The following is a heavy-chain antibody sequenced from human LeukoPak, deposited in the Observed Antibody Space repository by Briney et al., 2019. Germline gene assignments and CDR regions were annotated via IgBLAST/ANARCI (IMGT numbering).Heavy chain of an antibody. CDR1: GFTFSNYN. D-gene: IGHD1-7*01. CDR3: ANGGIRGTTHFDY. CDR2: ISSDRSAI. V-gene: IGHV3-48*02. Sequence: GGSLRLSCAASGFTFSNYNMNWVRQAPGKGLEWVSYISSDRSAIYYADSVKGRFTISRDNAKNSLYLQMNSLRDEDTAVYYCANGGIRGTTHFDYWGQGTLVTVSS. J-gene: IGHJ4*02.